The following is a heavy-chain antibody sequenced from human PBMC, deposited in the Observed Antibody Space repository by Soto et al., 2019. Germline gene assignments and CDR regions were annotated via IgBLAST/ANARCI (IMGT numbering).Heavy chain of an antibody. J-gene: IGHJ5*02. CDR3: ARQGYSSSWYLSDWFDP. Sequence: SETLSLTCTVSGGSISSSSYYWGWIRQPPGKGLEWIGSIYYSGSTYYNPSLKSRVTISVDTSKNQFSLKLSSVTAADTAVYYCARQGYSSSWYLSDWFDPWGQGTLVTVSS. D-gene: IGHD6-13*01. CDR1: GGSISSSSYY. CDR2: IYYSGST. V-gene: IGHV4-39*01.